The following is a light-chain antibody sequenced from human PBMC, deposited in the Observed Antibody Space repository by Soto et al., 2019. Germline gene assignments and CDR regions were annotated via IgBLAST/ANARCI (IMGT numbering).Light chain of an antibody. V-gene: IGKV3D-20*02. J-gene: IGKJ4*01. Sequence: EIVLTQSPGTLSLSPGERATLSCRASQSVSSSYLAWYQQKPGQAPRLLIYGASSRATGIPDRFSGSGSGTDFTLIISRLEPGDFAVYYCQQRSNWPPLTFGGGTKVDIK. CDR2: GAS. CDR1: QSVSSSY. CDR3: QQRSNWPPLT.